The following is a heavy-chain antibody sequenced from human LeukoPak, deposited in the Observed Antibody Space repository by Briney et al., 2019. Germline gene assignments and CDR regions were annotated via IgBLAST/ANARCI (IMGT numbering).Heavy chain of an antibody. J-gene: IGHJ4*02. V-gene: IGHV3-53*01. D-gene: IGHD3-22*01. CDR1: GFTVSSNY. CDR2: IYSGGST. Sequence: GGSLRLSCAASGFTVSSNYMSWVRQAPGKGLEWVSVIYSGGSTYYADSVKGRFTISRDNSKNTLYLQMNSLRAEDTAVYYCARVVVIRAGYHDSSGYIDYWGQGTLVTVSS. CDR3: ARVVVIRAGYHDSSGYIDY.